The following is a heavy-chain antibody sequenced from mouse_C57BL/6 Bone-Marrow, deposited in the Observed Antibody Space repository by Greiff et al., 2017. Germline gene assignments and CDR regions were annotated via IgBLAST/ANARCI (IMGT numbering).Heavy chain of an antibody. CDR1: GYTFTDYY. Sequence: VQLQQSGPVLVKPGASVKMSCKASGYTFTDYYMNWVKQSHGKSLEWIGVINPYNGGTSYNQKFKGKATLTVYKSSSTAYMELNSLTSEDSAVYYCARPYYYGSSYNLDYWGQGTTLTVSS. CDR2: INPYNGGT. CDR3: ARPYYYGSSYNLDY. V-gene: IGHV1-19*01. D-gene: IGHD1-1*01. J-gene: IGHJ2*01.